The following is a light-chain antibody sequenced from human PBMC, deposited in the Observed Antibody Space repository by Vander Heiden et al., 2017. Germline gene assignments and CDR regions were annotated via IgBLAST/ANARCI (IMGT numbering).Light chain of an antibody. CDR1: QGISSY. Sequence: AIRMTQSPSSFSASTGDRVTITCRASQGISSYLAWYQQEPGKAPKLLIYAASTLQSGVPSRFSGSGSGTDFTLTISCLQSEDFATYYCQQYYSYPPTFGHGTKVDIK. V-gene: IGKV1-8*01. CDR2: AAS. CDR3: QQYYSYPPT. J-gene: IGKJ3*01.